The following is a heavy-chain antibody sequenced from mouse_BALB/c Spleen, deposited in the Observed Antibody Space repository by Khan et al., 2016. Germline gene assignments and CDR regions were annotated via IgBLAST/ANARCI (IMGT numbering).Heavy chain of an antibody. Sequence: DLVKPGASVKLSCKASGYTFTSYWINWIKQRPGQGLEWIGRFAPGSNNSYYNEIFKVKAKMTVDTSSRTAYIQLSSLSSEDSAVYFCARGGTYSLYWYFDVWGAGTTVTVSS. CDR1: GYTFTSYW. CDR2: FAPGSNNS. V-gene: IGHV1S41*01. D-gene: IGHD1-1*02. J-gene: IGHJ1*01. CDR3: ARGGTYSLYWYFDV.